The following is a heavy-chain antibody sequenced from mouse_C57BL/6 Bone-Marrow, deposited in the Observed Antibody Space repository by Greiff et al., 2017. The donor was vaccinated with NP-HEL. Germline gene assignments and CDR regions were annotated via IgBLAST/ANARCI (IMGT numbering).Heavy chain of an antibody. J-gene: IGHJ2*01. Sequence: DVLLVESGGDLVKPGGSLKLSCAASGFTFSSYGMSWVRQTPDKRLEWVATISSGGSYTYYPDSVKGRFTISRDNAKNTLYLQMSSLKSEDTAMYYCARRELGGEYWGKGTTLTVSS. CDR1: GFTFSSYG. V-gene: IGHV5-6*01. D-gene: IGHD2-12*01. CDR2: ISSGGSYT. CDR3: ARRELGGEY.